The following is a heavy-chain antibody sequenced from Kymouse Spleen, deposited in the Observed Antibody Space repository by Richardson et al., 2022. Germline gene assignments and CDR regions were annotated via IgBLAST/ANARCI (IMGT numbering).Heavy chain of an antibody. Sequence: EVQLVESGGGLVQPGGSLRLSCAASGFTFSSYDMHWVRQATGKGLEWVSAIGTAGDTYYPGSVKGRFTISRENAKNSLYLQMNSLRAGDTAVYYCARDYYDSSGYSSGGMDVWGQGTTVTVSS. CDR3: ARDYYDSSGYSSGGMDV. V-gene: IGHV3-13*01. CDR2: IGTAGDT. CDR1: GFTFSSYD. D-gene: IGHD3-22*01. J-gene: IGHJ6*02.